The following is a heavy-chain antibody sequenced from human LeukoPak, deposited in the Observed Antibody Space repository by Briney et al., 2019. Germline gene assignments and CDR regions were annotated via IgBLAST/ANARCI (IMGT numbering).Heavy chain of an antibody. J-gene: IGHJ4*02. CDR1: GFTFSSYS. V-gene: IGHV3-30*03. D-gene: IGHD4-17*01. CDR3: ARDTVTTGTYFDY. Sequence: PGGSLRLSCAASGFTFSSYSMNWVRQAPGKGLEWVAVISYDGSNKYYADSVKGRFTISRDNSKNTLYLQMNSLRAEDTAVYYCARDTVTTGTYFDYWGQGTLVTVSS. CDR2: ISYDGSNK.